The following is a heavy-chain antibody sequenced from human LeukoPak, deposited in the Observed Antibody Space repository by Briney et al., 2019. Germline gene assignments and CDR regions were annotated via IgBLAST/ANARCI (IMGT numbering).Heavy chain of an antibody. V-gene: IGHV3-21*01. CDR1: GFTFSSYS. Sequence: PGGSLRLSCAASGFTFSSYSMNWVRQAPGKGLEWVSSISSSSSYIYYADSVKGRFTISRDNAKNSLYLQMNSLSAEDTAVYYCARGPNYDILTGWRKTHNAFDIWGQGTMVTVSS. CDR3: ARGPNYDILTGWRKTHNAFDI. CDR2: ISSSSSYI. J-gene: IGHJ3*02. D-gene: IGHD3-9*01.